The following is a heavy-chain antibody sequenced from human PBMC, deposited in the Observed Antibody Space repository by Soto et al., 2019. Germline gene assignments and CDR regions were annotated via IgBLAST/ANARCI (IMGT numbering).Heavy chain of an antibody. Sequence: QVQLVQSGAEVKKPGASVKVSCKASGYTFINYGINWVRQAPGQRLEWMGWITTYNDNTKYIEKLQGKGTMTTARPTSTAYMELRSMRSAETAMYYFAGHLRAGPPRHFVEVSDAVDYGGEGALGTVAS. CDR1: GYTFINYG. J-gene: IGHJ4*02. CDR3: AGHLRAGPPRHFVEVSDAVDY. D-gene: IGHD3-10*01. V-gene: IGHV1-18*01. CDR2: ITTYNDNT.